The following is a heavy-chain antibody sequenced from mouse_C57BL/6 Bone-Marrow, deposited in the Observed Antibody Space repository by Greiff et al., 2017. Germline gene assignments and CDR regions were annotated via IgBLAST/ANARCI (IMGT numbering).Heavy chain of an antibody. D-gene: IGHD2-1*01. Sequence: EVQLQQSGPELVKPGASVKISCKASGYTFTDYYMNWVKQSHGKSLEWIGDINPNNGGTSYNQKFKGKATLTVDKSSSTAYMELRSLTSEDSAVYYCARGNYGNLFDYWGQGTTLTVSS. CDR3: ARGNYGNLFDY. CDR1: GYTFTDYY. V-gene: IGHV1-26*01. CDR2: INPNNGGT. J-gene: IGHJ2*01.